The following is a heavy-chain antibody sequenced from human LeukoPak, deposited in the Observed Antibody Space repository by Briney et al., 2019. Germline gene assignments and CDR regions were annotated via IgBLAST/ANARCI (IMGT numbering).Heavy chain of an antibody. V-gene: IGHV1-3*01. J-gene: IGHJ5*02. Sequence: ASVKVSCKASGYTFTSYAMHWVRQAPGQRLEWMGWINAGNGNTKYSQKFQGRVTITRDTSASTAYMELSSLRSEDTAVYYCARGGTPGREYNWFDPWGQGTLVTVSS. D-gene: IGHD1-1*01. CDR1: GYTFTSYA. CDR3: ARGGTPGREYNWFDP. CDR2: INAGNGNT.